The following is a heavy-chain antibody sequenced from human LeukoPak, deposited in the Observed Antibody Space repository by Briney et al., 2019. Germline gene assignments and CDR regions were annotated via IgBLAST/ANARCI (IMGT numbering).Heavy chain of an antibody. CDR1: GGSISSSSYY. Sequence: PSETLSLTCTVSGGSISSSSYYWGWIRQPPGKGLEWIGSIYCSGSTYYNPSLKSRVTISVDTSKNQFSLKLSSVTAADTAVYYCARPSAIVGALGVWGKGTTVTISS. CDR2: IYCSGST. CDR3: ARPSAIVGALGV. D-gene: IGHD1-26*01. J-gene: IGHJ6*04. V-gene: IGHV4-39*01.